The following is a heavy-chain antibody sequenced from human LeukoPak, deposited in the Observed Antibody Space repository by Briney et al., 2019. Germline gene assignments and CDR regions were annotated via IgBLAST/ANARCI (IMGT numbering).Heavy chain of an antibody. D-gene: IGHD2-15*01. V-gene: IGHV3-53*01. Sequence: GGSLRLSCAASGFTVSSNHMSWVRQAPGKGLEWDSFIYSGGSTYYTDSVEGRFTISRDNSKNTLYLQMNSLRAEDTAVYYCTTDYCSGASCRSDHWGQGTLVTVSS. CDR2: IYSGGST. J-gene: IGHJ4*02. CDR1: GFTVSSNH. CDR3: TTDYCSGASCRSDH.